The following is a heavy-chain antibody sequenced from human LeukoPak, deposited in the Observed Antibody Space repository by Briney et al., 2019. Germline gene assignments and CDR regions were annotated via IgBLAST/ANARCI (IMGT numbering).Heavy chain of an antibody. D-gene: IGHD6-25*01. Sequence: GGCPRLSCAASGFTFSTYWMHWVRQAPGKGLLWVSGIRSDGSSTIYADSVKGRFTISRDNARNTLYLQVNSLRAEDTAVYYCARDSSGWGFDYWGRGYLDRVSS. CDR1: GFTFSTYW. CDR2: IRSDGSST. V-gene: IGHV3-74*01. CDR3: ARDSSGWGFDY. J-gene: IGHJ4*02.